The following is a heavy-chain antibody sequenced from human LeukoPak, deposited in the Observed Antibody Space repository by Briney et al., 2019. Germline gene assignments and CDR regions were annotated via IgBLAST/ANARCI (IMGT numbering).Heavy chain of an antibody. J-gene: IGHJ1*01. CDR3: ASMYFSQYLQH. CDR1: GFTVNSNY. CDR2: IYSGGST. Sequence: LGGSLRLSCAASGFTVNSNYMSWVRQAPGKGLEWVSVIYSGGSTYYADSVKGRFTISRDNSKNTLYLQMNSLRAEDTAVYYCASMYFSQYLQHWGQGTLVTVSS. V-gene: IGHV3-53*01. D-gene: IGHD2-8*01.